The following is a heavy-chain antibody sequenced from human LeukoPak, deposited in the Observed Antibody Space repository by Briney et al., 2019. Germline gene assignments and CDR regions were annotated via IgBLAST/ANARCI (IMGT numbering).Heavy chain of an antibody. D-gene: IGHD3-10*01. CDR1: GGSISSGGYY. V-gene: IGHV4-30-2*01. Sequence: KTSETLSLTCTVSGGSISSGGYYWSWIRQPPGKGLEWIGYIYHSGSTYYNPSLKSRVTISVDTSKNQFSLKLSSVTAADTAVYYCARRGGDGSAYYFDYWGQGALVTVSS. J-gene: IGHJ4*02. CDR3: ARRGGDGSAYYFDY. CDR2: IYHSGST.